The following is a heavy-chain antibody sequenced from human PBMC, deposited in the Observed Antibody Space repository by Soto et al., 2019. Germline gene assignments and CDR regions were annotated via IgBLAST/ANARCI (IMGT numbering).Heavy chain of an antibody. J-gene: IGHJ6*02. Sequence: TSGTLSLTCAVSGGSISSGGYSWSWIRQPPGKGLEWIGNIYHSGSTYYNPSLKSRVTISVDTSKNQFSLKLSSVTAADTAVYYCASGILEWFSGLYYYYGMDVWGQGTTVTVSS. CDR2: IYHSGST. CDR1: GGSISSGGYS. V-gene: IGHV4-30-2*03. D-gene: IGHD3-3*01. CDR3: ASGILEWFSGLYYYYGMDV.